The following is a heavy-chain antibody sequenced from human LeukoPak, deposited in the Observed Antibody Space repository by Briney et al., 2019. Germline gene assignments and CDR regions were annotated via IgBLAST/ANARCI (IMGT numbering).Heavy chain of an antibody. CDR2: ISSSSSYT. D-gene: IGHD3-22*01. Sequence: GGSLRLSCAASGFTFSDYYMSWIRQAPGKGLEWVSYISSSSSYTNYAASVKGRFITSRDNAKNSLYQQMNSLRAEETAVYYCASSPTYYYDSSGSAVDYWGQGTLVTVSS. J-gene: IGHJ4*02. CDR3: ASSPTYYYDSSGSAVDY. CDR1: GFTFSDYY. V-gene: IGHV3-11*03.